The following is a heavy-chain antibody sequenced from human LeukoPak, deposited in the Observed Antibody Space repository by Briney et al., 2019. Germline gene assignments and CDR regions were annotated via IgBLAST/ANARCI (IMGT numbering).Heavy chain of an antibody. D-gene: IGHD5-18*01. CDR1: NYSISSGYY. V-gene: IGHV4-38-2*02. Sequence: SETLSLTCTVSNYSISSGYYWGWIRQSPGKGLEWIGRIYTSGSTNYNPSLKSRVTMSVDTSKNQFSLKLSSVTAADTAVYYCARYSGYSYGLDYWGQGTLVTVSS. CDR2: IYTSGST. J-gene: IGHJ4*02. CDR3: ARYSGYSYGLDY.